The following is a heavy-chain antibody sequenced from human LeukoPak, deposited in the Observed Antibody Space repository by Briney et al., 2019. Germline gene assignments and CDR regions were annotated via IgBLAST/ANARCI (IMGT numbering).Heavy chain of an antibody. J-gene: IGHJ5*02. CDR2: ISSSSSYI. V-gene: IGHV3-21*01. CDR3: ARDGGYCSGGSCNNWFDP. CDR1: GFTFSTYS. D-gene: IGHD2-15*01. Sequence: GGSLTLSCVASGFTFSTYSMNWVRQAPGKGLEWVSSISSSSSYIYYADSVKGRFTISRDNAKNSLYLQMNSLRAEDTAVYYCARDGGYCSGGSCNNWFDPWGQGTLVTVSS.